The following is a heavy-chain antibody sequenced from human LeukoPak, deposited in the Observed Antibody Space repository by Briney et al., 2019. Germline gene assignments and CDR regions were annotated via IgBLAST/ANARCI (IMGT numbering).Heavy chain of an antibody. CDR2: IGGGGGST. J-gene: IGHJ4*02. V-gene: IGHV3-23*01. CDR3: AKEGDSSGYYVILCFFDY. CDR1: GFAFNNYA. D-gene: IGHD6-19*01. Sequence: GGSLRLSCAASGFAFNNYAMSWVRQAPGSGLEGGSSIGGGGGSTEYADSVRGSSTMSRDNSKNTLYLQMTSLRAEDTAVYFCAKEGDSSGYYVILCFFDYWGQGTLVTVSS.